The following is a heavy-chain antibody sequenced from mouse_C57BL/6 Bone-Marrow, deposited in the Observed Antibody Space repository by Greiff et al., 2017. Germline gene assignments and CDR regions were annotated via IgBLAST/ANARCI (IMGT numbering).Heavy chain of an antibody. CDR1: GYTFTSYW. CDR2: IDPSDSYT. J-gene: IGHJ4*01. Sequence: VQLQQSGAELVRPGTSVKLSCKASGYTFTSYWMHWVKQRPGQGLEWIGVIDPSDSYTNYNQKFKGKATLTVDTSSITAYMQLSSLTSEDSAVYYCARPDYYAMDYWGQGTSVTVSS. CDR3: ARPDYYAMDY. V-gene: IGHV1-59*01.